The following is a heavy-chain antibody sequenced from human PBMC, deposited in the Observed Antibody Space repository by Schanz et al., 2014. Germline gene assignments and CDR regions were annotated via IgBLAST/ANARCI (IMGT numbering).Heavy chain of an antibody. J-gene: IGHJ4*02. D-gene: IGHD3-9*01. CDR2: IATSSSTR. CDR3: ARDSRPNYDFLTAYYAIDY. CDR1: GFDFNSYS. Sequence: EVQLLDSGGGLVQPGGSLRLSCEASGFDFNSYSMNWVRQVPGKGLEWLSYIATSSSTRHYADSVKGRFTISRDNAKNTLYLQMNSLRAEDTAVYYCARDSRPNYDFLTAYYAIDYWGQGTLVTVSS. V-gene: IGHV3-48*04.